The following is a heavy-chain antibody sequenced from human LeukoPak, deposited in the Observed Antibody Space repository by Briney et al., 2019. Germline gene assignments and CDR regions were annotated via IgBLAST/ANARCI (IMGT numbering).Heavy chain of an antibody. D-gene: IGHD3-22*01. J-gene: IGHJ4*02. CDR3: ARGWSSGYCDY. V-gene: IGHV3-21*01. Sequence: GGSLRLSCAASGFIFSDYSMNWVRQAPGKGLEWAASIRSSSSYIYYGDSVKGRFTISRDIAKNSLYLEMNSLTVEDTAVYYCARGWSSGYCDYWGQGTLVSVSS. CDR2: IRSSSSYI. CDR1: GFIFSDYS.